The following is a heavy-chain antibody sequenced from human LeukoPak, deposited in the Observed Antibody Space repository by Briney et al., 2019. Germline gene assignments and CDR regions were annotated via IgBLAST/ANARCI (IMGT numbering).Heavy chain of an antibody. V-gene: IGHV3-30*04. D-gene: IGHD3-3*01. J-gene: IGHJ4*02. CDR2: ISYDGSNK. CDR3: ARAVSATIFGVGPFDY. Sequence: AGGSLRLSCAASGFTFSSYAMHWVRQAPGKGLEWVAVISYDGSNKYYADSVKGRFTISRDNSKNTLYLQMNSLRAEDTAVYYCARAVSATIFGVGPFDYWGQGTLVTVSS. CDR1: GFTFSSYA.